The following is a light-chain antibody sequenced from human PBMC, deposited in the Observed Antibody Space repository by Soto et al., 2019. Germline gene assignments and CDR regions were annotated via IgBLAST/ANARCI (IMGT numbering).Light chain of an antibody. J-gene: IGKJ1*01. CDR1: QTLSSRH. CDR3: QQYGYSRT. V-gene: IGKV3-20*01. CDR2: GSS. Sequence: VLTQSPGTLSLSPGERAPLSCRASQTLSSRHLAWYQQKPGQAPRLLIYGSSSRPTDIPDRFSCSGSGTDFILTISTLKPEYFAISYCQQYGYSRTFVQGTKVEIK.